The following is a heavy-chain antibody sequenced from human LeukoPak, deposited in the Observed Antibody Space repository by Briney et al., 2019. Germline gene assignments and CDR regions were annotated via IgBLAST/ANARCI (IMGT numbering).Heavy chain of an antibody. D-gene: IGHD1-1*01. V-gene: IGHV4-4*07. J-gene: IGHJ4*02. Sequence: SETLSLTCTVSGASISSYTWSWTRQPAGMGLEWIGRIYSSGTTNYNPSFESRVTMSVDTSKNQFSLKVYSVTAADTAVYYCARETHNAGWNGGLWGQGALVTVSS. CDR2: IYSSGTT. CDR1: GASISSYT. CDR3: ARETHNAGWNGGL.